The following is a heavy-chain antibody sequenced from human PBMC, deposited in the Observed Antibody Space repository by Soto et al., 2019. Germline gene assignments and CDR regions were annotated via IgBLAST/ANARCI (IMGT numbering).Heavy chain of an antibody. D-gene: IGHD3-10*01. V-gene: IGHV3-30-3*01. CDR3: ARDHPNIVREGVWSGTRRAYGMDV. Sequence: GGSLRLSCAASGFTFSSYAMHWVRQAPGKGLEWVAVISYDGSNKYYADSVKGRFTISRDNSKNTLYLQMNSLRAEDTAVYYCARDHPNIVREGVWSGTRRAYGMDVWGQGTTVTVSS. CDR1: GFTFSSYA. CDR2: ISYDGSNK. J-gene: IGHJ6*02.